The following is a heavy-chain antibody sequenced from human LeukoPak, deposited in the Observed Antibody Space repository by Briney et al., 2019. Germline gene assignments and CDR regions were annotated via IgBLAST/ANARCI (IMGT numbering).Heavy chain of an antibody. CDR3: ARDFSRGSYKGRDYYMGV. D-gene: IGHD1-26*01. CDR2: ISYDVSKT. CDR1: GFTFSTYA. Sequence: GGSLRLSCAASGFTFSTYAMHWVRQAPGKGLEWVAVISYDVSKTYYADSVKGRFTISRDNSKNTLYLQMNSLRAEDTAVYYCARDFSRGSYKGRDYYMGVWGKGTTVTVSS. J-gene: IGHJ6*03. V-gene: IGHV3-30*04.